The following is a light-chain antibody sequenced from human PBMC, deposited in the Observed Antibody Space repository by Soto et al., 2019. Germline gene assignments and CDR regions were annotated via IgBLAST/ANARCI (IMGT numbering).Light chain of an antibody. J-gene: IGKJ4*01. CDR2: GTS. V-gene: IGKV1-17*03. Sequence: DIQMTQSPSAMSASVGDRVTITCRASQGIGSFLTWFQQKPGKVPKRLIYGTSNLQNGVPARFSGTGSGKEFTLTISGLQPEDFATYYCLQHGGYSFTFGGGTKVEIK. CDR3: LQHGGYSFT. CDR1: QGIGSF.